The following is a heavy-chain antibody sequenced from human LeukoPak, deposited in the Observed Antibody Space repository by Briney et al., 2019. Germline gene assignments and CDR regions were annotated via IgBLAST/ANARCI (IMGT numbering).Heavy chain of an antibody. D-gene: IGHD2-15*01. Sequence: GRSLRLSCAASGFTFSTYTMHWVRQAPGKGLEWVAVILYDGSIKQYAESVKGRFTISRDNAKNSLYLQMNSLRAEDTAVYYCAKQLGYCSDGSCYFPYWGQGTLVTVSS. V-gene: IGHV3-30*18. CDR3: AKQLGYCSDGSCYFPY. CDR1: GFTFSTYT. J-gene: IGHJ4*02. CDR2: ILYDGSIK.